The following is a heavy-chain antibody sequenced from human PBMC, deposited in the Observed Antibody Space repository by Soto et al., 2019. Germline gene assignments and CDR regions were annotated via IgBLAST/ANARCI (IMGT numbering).Heavy chain of an antibody. CDR3: ARGEQYSGRIFDY. CDR2: TYYRSKWYY. J-gene: IGHJ4*01. V-gene: IGHV6-1*01. D-gene: IGHD1-26*01. Sequence: SPNLSLTCAITGDSDSRNSAGGSWGRQSPSRGLEWLGRTYYRSKWYYEYAVSVRGRITINPDTSKNQYSLQLNSVTPEDTAVYFCARGEQYSGRIFDYWGQGTLVTVSS. CDR1: GDSDSRNSAG.